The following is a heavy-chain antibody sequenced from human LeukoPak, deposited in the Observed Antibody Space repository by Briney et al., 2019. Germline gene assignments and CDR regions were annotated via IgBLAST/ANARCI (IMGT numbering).Heavy chain of an antibody. CDR2: ISAYNGNT. D-gene: IGHD6-13*01. V-gene: IGHV1-18*01. CDR3: ARERLTSSWYDY. CDR1: GYTFTNYG. J-gene: IGHJ4*02. Sequence: ASVKVSCKASGYTFTNYGISWVRQAPGQGLEWMGWISAYNGNTNYAQKLQGRVTMTTDTSTSTVYMELRSPRSDDTAVYYCARERLTSSWYDYWGQGTLVTVSS.